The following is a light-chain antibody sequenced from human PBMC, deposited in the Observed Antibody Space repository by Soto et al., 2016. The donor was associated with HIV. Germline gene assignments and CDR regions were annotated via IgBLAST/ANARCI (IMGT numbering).Light chain of an antibody. Sequence: DIQMTQSPSSLSASVGDRVSITCQASQDISNYLNWYQQKVGKAPKLLIYDASNLEPGVPSKFSGSGYGTDFTLTISSLEPEDIATYYCQQYDSVPYTFGQGTKLEDQT. J-gene: IGKJ2*01. CDR1: QDISNY. V-gene: IGKV1-33*01. CDR2: DAS. CDR3: QQYDSVPYT.